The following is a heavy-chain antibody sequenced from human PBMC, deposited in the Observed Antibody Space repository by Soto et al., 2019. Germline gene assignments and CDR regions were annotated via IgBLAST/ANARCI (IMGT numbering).Heavy chain of an antibody. CDR1: GDSINRRSYY. Sequence: SENLLHTCTVTGDSINRRSYYWGWIRQPPGKGLEWIGSIYYSGRTYNNPSLRSRVSMSIDTSKDQFSLKLKSVTAADTALYFCAIQRPSVATHTYVPVWGTGPLVTVS. CDR3: AIQRPSVATHTYVPV. CDR2: IYYSGRT. J-gene: IGHJ1*01. D-gene: IGHD3-10*01. V-gene: IGHV4-39*01.